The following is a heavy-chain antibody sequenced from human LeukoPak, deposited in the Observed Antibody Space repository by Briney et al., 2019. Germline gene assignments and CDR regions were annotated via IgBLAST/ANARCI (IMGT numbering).Heavy chain of an antibody. CDR3: ARDRRANSSSFWFDP. V-gene: IGHV4-4*07. D-gene: IGHD6-6*01. CDR1: GGSISSYY. Sequence: SETLSLTCTVSGGSISSYYWSWIRQPAGKGLEWIGRIYTSGSTNYNPSLKSRVTMSVDTSKNQFSLKLSSVTAADTAVYYCARDRRANSSSFWFDPWGQGTLVTVSS. J-gene: IGHJ5*02. CDR2: IYTSGST.